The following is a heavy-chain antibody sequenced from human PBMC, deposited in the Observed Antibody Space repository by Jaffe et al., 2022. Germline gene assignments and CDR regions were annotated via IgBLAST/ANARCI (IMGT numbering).Heavy chain of an antibody. V-gene: IGHV3-30*02. CDR1: GFTFSRYG. D-gene: IGHD4-17*01. CDR3: ARQITPYGDYPDFDY. Sequence: QVQLVESGGGVVQPGGSLRLSCAASGFTFSRYGMHWVRQAPGKGLEWVAVMRYDGRNIYYADSVKGRFTISRDNSKNTLYLQMNSLRAEDTAVYYCARQITPYGDYPDFDYWGQGTLVTVSS. CDR2: MRYDGRNI. J-gene: IGHJ4*02.